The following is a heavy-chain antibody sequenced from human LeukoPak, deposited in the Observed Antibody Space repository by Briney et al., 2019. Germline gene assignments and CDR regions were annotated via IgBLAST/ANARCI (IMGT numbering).Heavy chain of an antibody. CDR2: IYYSGST. CDR1: GVSISSYY. V-gene: IGHV4-59*01. D-gene: IGHD5-12*01. Sequence: SEALSLTCTVSGVSISSYYWSWIRQPPGKGLEWIGYIYYSGSTNYNPSLKSRVTISVDTSKDQFSLKLSSVTAADTAVYYCARVRVATISKQNWFDPWGQGTLVTVSS. J-gene: IGHJ5*02. CDR3: ARVRVATISKQNWFDP.